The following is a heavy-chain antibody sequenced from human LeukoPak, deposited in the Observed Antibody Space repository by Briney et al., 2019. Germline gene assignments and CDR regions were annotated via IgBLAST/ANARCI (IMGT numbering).Heavy chain of an antibody. V-gene: IGHV4-31*03. D-gene: IGHD5-12*01. J-gene: IGHJ5*02. CDR3: ASTQRLSDFDP. CDR2: IYYSGST. CDR1: GGSISSGAYY. Sequence: SQTLSLTCTVSGGSISSGAYYWSWIRQHPGKGLELIGYIYYSGSTYYNPSLKSRVTISVDTSKNQFSLKLSSVTAADTAVYYCASTQRLSDFDPGGQGTLVTVSS.